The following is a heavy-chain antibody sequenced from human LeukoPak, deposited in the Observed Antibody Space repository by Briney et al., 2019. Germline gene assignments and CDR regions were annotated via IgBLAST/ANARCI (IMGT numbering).Heavy chain of an antibody. Sequence: GGSLRLSCAASGFIFRSHWMSWVRQAPGRGLEWEAHIKQDGGEKHYLDSAGGRFTLSRDDATNSLYLEMKSLRVDDTAVYYCARGPNYGDRVDYLDYWGQGTLVTVSS. CDR1: GFIFRSHW. J-gene: IGHJ4*02. D-gene: IGHD4-17*01. CDR2: IKQDGGEK. CDR3: ARGPNYGDRVDYLDY. V-gene: IGHV3-7*01.